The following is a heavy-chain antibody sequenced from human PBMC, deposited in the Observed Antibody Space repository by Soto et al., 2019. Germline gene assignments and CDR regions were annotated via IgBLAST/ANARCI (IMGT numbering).Heavy chain of an antibody. V-gene: IGHV3-9*01. Sequence: GGSLRLSCAASGFTFDDYAMHWVRQAPGKGLEWVSGGSWNSGSRGYANSVKGRFTITRDNAKNSLYLQMNSLRAEDTALYYCAKDIGTGPAALESAFDIWGQGTMVTVSS. CDR3: AKDIGTGPAALESAFDI. CDR2: GSWNSGSR. D-gene: IGHD2-2*01. CDR1: GFTFDDYA. J-gene: IGHJ3*02.